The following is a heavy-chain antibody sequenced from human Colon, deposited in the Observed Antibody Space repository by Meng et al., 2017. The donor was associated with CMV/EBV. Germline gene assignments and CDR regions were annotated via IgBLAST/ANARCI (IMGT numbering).Heavy chain of an antibody. CDR1: GFTFSSYS. V-gene: IGHV3-7*04. D-gene: IGHD2-2*01. Sequence: GESLKISCATSGFTFSSYSMNWVRQAPRKGLEWVANIKQDGSEKYYVDSVKGRFTISRDNAKNSLYLQLNSLRAEDTAVYYCVGGNLVVPASDYWGQGTLVTVSS. J-gene: IGHJ4*02. CDR3: VGGNLVVPASDY. CDR2: IKQDGSEK.